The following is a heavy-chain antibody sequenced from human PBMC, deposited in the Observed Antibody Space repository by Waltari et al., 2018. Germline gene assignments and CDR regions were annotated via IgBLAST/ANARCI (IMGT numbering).Heavy chain of an antibody. J-gene: IGHJ4*02. CDR3: ARDRGRGLYLDS. CDR1: GDSMSSTYW. Sequence: QLQLQESGPGLVKPSGTLSLTCAVSGDSMSSTYWWSWVRQPPGKGLGWRGQVHGSGGTNYNQSSASRVTVSLDTPNNQFSLRVTSATAADTAIYYCARDRGRGLYLDSWGPGTLVAVSP. D-gene: IGHD2-15*01. V-gene: IGHV4-4*02. CDR2: VHGSGGT.